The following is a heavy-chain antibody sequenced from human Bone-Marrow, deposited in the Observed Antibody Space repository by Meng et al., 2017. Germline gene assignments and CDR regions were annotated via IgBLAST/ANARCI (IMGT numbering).Heavy chain of an antibody. V-gene: IGHV1-2*06. CDR2: INPNSGGT. D-gene: IGHD2-2*01. Sequence: ASVKVSCKASGYTFTGYYMHWVRQAPGQGLEWMGRINPNSGGTNYAQKFQGGVTMTRDTSISTAYMELSRLRSDDTAVNYCARSSWPETHDYWGQGILVTVSS. J-gene: IGHJ4*02. CDR3: ARSSWPETHDY. CDR1: GYTFTGYY.